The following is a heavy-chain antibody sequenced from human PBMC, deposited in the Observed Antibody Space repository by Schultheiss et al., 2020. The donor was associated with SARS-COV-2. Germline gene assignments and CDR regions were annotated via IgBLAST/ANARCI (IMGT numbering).Heavy chain of an antibody. D-gene: IGHD6-13*01. CDR3: AKVGPYNSNWYLNWFDP. V-gene: IGHV3-48*01. J-gene: IGHJ5*02. Sequence: GESLKISCAASGFTFSRYGMYWVRQALGKGLEWVSYISSSSSTIYYADSVKGRFTISRDNSKNTLYLHMNSLRAEDTALYYCAKVGPYNSNWYLNWFDPWGQGTLVTVSS. CDR1: GFTFSRYG. CDR2: ISSSSSTI.